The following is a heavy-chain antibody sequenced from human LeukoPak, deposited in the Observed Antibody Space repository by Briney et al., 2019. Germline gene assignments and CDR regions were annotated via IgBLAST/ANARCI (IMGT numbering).Heavy chain of an antibody. CDR1: GFTLRIYA. Sequence: PGGSLRLSCAASGFTLRIYAMSWVRQAPGKGPQWVSGISASGGRTYYADSVKGRFTISRDASRNTLYLQMDSLRADDTAVYYCGKDPNGDYVGAFDMWGQGTTVTVSS. V-gene: IGHV3-23*01. CDR2: ISASGGRT. D-gene: IGHD4-17*01. CDR3: GKDPNGDYVGAFDM. J-gene: IGHJ3*02.